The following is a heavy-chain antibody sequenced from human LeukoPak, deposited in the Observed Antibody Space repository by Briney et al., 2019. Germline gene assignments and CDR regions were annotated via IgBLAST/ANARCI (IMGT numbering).Heavy chain of an antibody. CDR2: IYYSGST. J-gene: IGHJ4*02. CDR1: GGSISSYY. Sequence: SETLSLTCTVSGGSISSYYWSWIRQPPGKGLEWIGYIYYSGSTNYNPSLKSRVTISVDTSKNQFSLKLSPVTAADTAVYYCARGEAYYDSSGYSYYFDYWGQGTLVTVSS. D-gene: IGHD3-22*01. CDR3: ARGEAYYDSSGYSYYFDY. V-gene: IGHV4-59*01.